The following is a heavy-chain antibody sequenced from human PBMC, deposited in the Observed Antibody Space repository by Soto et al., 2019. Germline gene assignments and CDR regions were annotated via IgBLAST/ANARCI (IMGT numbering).Heavy chain of an antibody. CDR3: ANRTLGGWYFDL. D-gene: IGHD2-15*01. Sequence: EVQLLESGGGLVQPGGSLRLSCAASGFTFSSYAMSWVRQAPGKGLEWVSVISGSGGSTYYADSVKGRFTISRDNSNNTLYVQKNSLRAEATAVYYCANRTLGGWYFDLWGRGTLVTVSS. V-gene: IGHV3-23*01. CDR2: ISGSGGST. CDR1: GFTFSSYA. J-gene: IGHJ2*01.